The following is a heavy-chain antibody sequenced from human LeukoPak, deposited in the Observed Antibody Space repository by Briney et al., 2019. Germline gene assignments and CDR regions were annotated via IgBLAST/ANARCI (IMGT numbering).Heavy chain of an antibody. CDR2: INPSGGST. V-gene: IGHV1-46*01. J-gene: IGHJ4*02. CDR1: GYTFTSYY. Sequence: ASVKVSCKASGYTFTSYYMHWVRQAPGQGLEWMGIINPSGGSTSYAQKFQGRVTMTRDMSTSTVYMELSSLRSEDTAVYYCARGKKGPGIAVAGTLDYLGQGTLVTVSS. CDR3: ARGKKGPGIAVAGTLDY. D-gene: IGHD6-19*01.